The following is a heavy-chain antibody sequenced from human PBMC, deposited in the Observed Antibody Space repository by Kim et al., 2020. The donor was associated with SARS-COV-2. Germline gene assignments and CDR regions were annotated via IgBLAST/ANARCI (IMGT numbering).Heavy chain of an antibody. J-gene: IGHJ4*02. Sequence: GGSLRLSCAASGFTFNSYSMNWVRQAPGKGLEWVSYISSGSTITYYADSVKGRFTISRDKAKNSLYLQMNSLRDEDTAVYYCARGTESSATSAHDYWGQGTLVTVSS. CDR3: ARGTESSATSAHDY. CDR1: GFTFNSYS. CDR2: ISSGSTIT. D-gene: IGHD3-22*01. V-gene: IGHV3-48*02.